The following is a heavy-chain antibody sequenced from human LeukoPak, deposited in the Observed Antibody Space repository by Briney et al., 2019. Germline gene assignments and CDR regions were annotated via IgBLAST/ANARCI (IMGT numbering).Heavy chain of an antibody. CDR3: AKDGGSLGEVRD. D-gene: IGHD3-16*01. CDR1: GFTFSNYG. V-gene: IGHV3-23*01. CDR2: ISGGGGST. J-gene: IGHJ4*02. Sequence: GGTLRLSCTASGFTFSNYGMNWVPQAPGKGLEWVSVISGGGGSTYYADSVMGRFTISRDNSKDTLYLQMNSLRAEDTAVYYCAKDGGSLGEVRDWGQGTLVTVSS.